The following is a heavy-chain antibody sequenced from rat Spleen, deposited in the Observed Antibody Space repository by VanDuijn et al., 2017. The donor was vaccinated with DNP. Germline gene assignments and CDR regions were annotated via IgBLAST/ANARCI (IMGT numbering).Heavy chain of an antibody. CDR2: ISTGRGNT. Sequence: EVQLVESGGGLVQPGGSLKLSCAASGFTFSNYDMSWVRQAPTKGLEWVASISTGRGNTYYRDSVKGRFTISRDNAKSTLYLQMDSLRSEDTATYYCATGWVFDYWGQGVMVTVSS. J-gene: IGHJ2*01. D-gene: IGHD1-11*01. CDR3: ATGWVFDY. CDR1: GFTFSNYD. V-gene: IGHV5S23*01.